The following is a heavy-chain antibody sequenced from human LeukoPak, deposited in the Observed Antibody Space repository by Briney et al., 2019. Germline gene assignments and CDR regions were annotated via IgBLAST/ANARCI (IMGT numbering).Heavy chain of an antibody. V-gene: IGHV4-59*02. D-gene: IGHD3-22*01. J-gene: IGHJ4*02. Sequence: SETLSLTCTVSGGSVSSYYWSWIRQPPGKGLEWIGYIYYSGSTNYNPSLKSRVTISVDTSKNQFSLKLSSVTAADTAVYYCAGTYYYDSSGYYYGGITLDYWGQGTLVTVSS. CDR1: GGSVSSYY. CDR3: AGTYYYDSSGYYYGGITLDY. CDR2: IYYSGST.